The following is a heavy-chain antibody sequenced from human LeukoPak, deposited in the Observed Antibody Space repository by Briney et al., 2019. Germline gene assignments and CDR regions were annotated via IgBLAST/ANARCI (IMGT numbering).Heavy chain of an antibody. CDR3: ARQRPNAFDI. V-gene: IGHV4-39*01. D-gene: IGHD6-25*01. J-gene: IGHJ3*02. Sequence: SETLSLTCTVSGGSISSSGSYWGWIRQPPGKGLEWIGNIYHSGNTYYNPSLKSRVTMSVDTSKNQFSLKLRSVTAAGTSVFYCARQRPNAFDIWGQGTMVTVSS. CDR1: GGSISSSGSY. CDR2: IYHSGNT.